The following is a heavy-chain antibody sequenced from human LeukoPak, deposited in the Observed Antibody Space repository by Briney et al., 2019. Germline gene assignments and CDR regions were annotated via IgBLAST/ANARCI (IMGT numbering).Heavy chain of an antibody. CDR2: IWYDGSNK. CDR1: GFTFSSYG. D-gene: IGHD1-26*01. V-gene: IGHV3-33*06. Sequence: PGGSLRLSCAASGFTFSSYGMHWVRQAPGKGLEWLAVIWYDGSNKYYADSVKGRFTISRDNSKNTLYLQMNSLRAEDTAVYYCAKDLRWELSGLNAFDIWGQGTMVTVSS. CDR3: AKDLRWELSGLNAFDI. J-gene: IGHJ3*02.